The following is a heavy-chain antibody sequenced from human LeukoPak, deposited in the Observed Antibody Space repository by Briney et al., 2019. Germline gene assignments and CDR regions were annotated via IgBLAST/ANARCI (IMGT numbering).Heavy chain of an antibody. Sequence: GASVKVSCKASGGTFSSYAINWVRQTPGQGLEWMGRIIPILDTPNYAQKFQGRVTITADKSTSTAYMELSSLRSEDTAVYYCARGKDHDFWNPFDHWGQGTLVTVSS. CDR3: ARGKDHDFWNPFDH. D-gene: IGHD3-3*01. V-gene: IGHV1-69*04. J-gene: IGHJ4*02. CDR2: IIPILDTP. CDR1: GGTFSSYA.